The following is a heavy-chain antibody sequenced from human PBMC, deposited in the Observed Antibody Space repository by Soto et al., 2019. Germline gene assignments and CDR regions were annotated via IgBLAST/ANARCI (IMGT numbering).Heavy chain of an antibody. J-gene: IGHJ4*02. V-gene: IGHV3-11*01. CDR2: ISSSGSII. Sequence: QVQLVESGGVLVRPGGSLRLSCAASGFIFSDYDMSWIRQAPGKGLEWVSYISSSGSIIYYADSVKGRFTISRDNARNSLYLQMNRLSAEDSAIYYCVRLDLGGYEGYFDYWGQGTLVTVPS. CDR1: GFIFSDYD. CDR3: VRLDLGGYEGYFDY. D-gene: IGHD5-12*01.